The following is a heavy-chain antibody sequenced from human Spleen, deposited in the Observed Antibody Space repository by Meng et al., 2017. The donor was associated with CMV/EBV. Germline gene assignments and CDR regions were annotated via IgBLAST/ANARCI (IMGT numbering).Heavy chain of an antibody. Sequence: SVKVSCKASGGTFSSYAISWVRQDPGQGLKWMGRIIPIFGTANYAQKFQGRVTITADKSTSTAYMGLSSLRSEDTAVYYCATYYDISKYYFDYWGQGTLVTVSS. CDR3: ATYYDISKYYFDY. CDR2: IIPIFGTA. V-gene: IGHV1-69*06. D-gene: IGHD3-9*01. CDR1: GGTFSSYA. J-gene: IGHJ4*02.